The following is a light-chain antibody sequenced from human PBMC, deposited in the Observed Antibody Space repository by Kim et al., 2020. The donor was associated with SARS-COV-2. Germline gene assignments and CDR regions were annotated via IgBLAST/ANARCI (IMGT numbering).Light chain of an antibody. J-gene: IGLJ2*01. CDR2: DNS. Sequence: GQKVTTSCSGSSSNIGKNYVAWYQKLPGTAPKLLIFDNSKRPSGISDRFSGSKSGTSATLGVSGLQAGDEGDYYCGVWDSSLSSMVFGGGTQLTVL. CDR3: GVWDSSLSSMV. CDR1: SSNIGKNY. V-gene: IGLV1-51*01.